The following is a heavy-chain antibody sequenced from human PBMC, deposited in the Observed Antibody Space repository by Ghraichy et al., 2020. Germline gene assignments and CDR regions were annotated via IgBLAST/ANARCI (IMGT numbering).Heavy chain of an antibody. CDR1: GGSISSSSYY. CDR2: IYYSGST. V-gene: IGHV4-39*01. Sequence: SETLSLTCTVSGGSISSSSYYWGWIRQPPGKGLEWIGSIYYSGSTYYNPSLKSRVTISVDTSKNQFSLKLSSVTAADTAVYYCATYYYYDPNFDYWGQGTLVTVSS. CDR3: ATYYYYDPNFDY. D-gene: IGHD3-22*01. J-gene: IGHJ4*02.